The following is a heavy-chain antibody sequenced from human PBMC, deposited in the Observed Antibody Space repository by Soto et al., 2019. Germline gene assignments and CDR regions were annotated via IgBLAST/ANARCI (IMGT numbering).Heavy chain of an antibody. CDR2: ISYDGSNK. CDR3: AKDGRGPYSSSWYDWFDP. D-gene: IGHD6-13*01. CDR1: GFTFSSYG. V-gene: IGHV3-30*18. J-gene: IGHJ5*02. Sequence: QVQLVESGGGVVQPGRSLRLSCAASGFTFSSYGMHWVRQAPGKGLEWVAVISYDGSNKYYADSVKGRFTNSRDNSKNTLYLQMNSLRAKDTAVYYCAKDGRGPYSSSWYDWFDPWGQGTLVTVSS.